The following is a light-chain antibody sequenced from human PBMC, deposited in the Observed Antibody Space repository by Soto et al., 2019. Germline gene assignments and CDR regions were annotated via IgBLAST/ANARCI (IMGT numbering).Light chain of an antibody. V-gene: IGLV2-14*03. CDR2: DVS. Sequence: QSVLTQPASVSGSPGQSITISCTGTSSDVGAYNCVSWYQQHPGKAPKLMIYDVSNRPSGVSNRFSGSKSVNTASLTISGLQAEDEADYYCSSYTSSSTVIFGGGTQLTVL. CDR1: SSDVGAYNC. J-gene: IGLJ7*01. CDR3: SSYTSSSTVI.